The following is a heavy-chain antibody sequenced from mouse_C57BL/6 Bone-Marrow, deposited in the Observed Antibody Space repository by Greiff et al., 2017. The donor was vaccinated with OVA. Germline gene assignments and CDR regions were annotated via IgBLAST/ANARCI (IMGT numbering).Heavy chain of an antibody. V-gene: IGHV1-4*01. Sequence: VQLQQSGAELARPGASVKMSCKASGYTFTSYTMHWVKQRPGQGLDWIGYINPSSGYTKYNQKFKDKATLPADKSSSTAYMQLSSRTSEDSAVYDCARWTTVSYWYFDVWGTGTTVTVSS. D-gene: IGHD1-1*01. CDR2: INPSSGYT. J-gene: IGHJ1*03. CDR3: ARWTTVSYWYFDV. CDR1: GYTFTSYT.